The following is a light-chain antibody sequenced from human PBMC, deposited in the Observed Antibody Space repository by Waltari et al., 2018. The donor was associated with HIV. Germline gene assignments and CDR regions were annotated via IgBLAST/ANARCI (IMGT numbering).Light chain of an antibody. CDR1: QSVRSNY. V-gene: IGKV3-20*01. CDR2: GAS. CDR3: QQYGGSPAT. Sequence: EIVLTQSPGTLSLSPGERATLSCRASQSVRSNYLAWYQQKPGQPPRLLIYGASSRATGIPDRFSGSGSGTDFTLTISRLEPEDYAVYYCQQYGGSPATFGQGTKLEIK. J-gene: IGKJ2*01.